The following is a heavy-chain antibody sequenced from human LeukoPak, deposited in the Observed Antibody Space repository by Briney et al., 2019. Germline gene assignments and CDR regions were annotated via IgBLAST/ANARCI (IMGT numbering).Heavy chain of an antibody. J-gene: IGHJ6*03. CDR3: AKSRNFYFYFMEV. CDR2: ISGSDYT. CDR1: GFNFSDYG. V-gene: IGHV3-23*01. Sequence: GSLRLSCAASGFNFSDYGMIWVRQAPGKGLEWVSGISGSDYTDHADSVKGRFTISRDNSKNTLNLQMNSLRAEDTALYYCAKSRNFYFYFMEVSGRGTKVTISS.